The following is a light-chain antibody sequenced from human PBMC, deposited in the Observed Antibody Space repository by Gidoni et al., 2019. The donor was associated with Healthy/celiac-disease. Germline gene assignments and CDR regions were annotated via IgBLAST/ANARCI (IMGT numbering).Light chain of an antibody. J-gene: IGLJ2*01. CDR3: QSYDSSLSGPVV. Sequence: QSVLTPPPSVSGAPGQRVTISCTGSSSTIGAGYDVHWYQQLPGTAPKLLIYGNSNRPSGVPDRFSGSKSGTSASLAITGLQAEDEADYYCQSYDSSLSGPVVFGGGTKLTVL. CDR1: SSTIGAGYD. CDR2: GNS. V-gene: IGLV1-40*01.